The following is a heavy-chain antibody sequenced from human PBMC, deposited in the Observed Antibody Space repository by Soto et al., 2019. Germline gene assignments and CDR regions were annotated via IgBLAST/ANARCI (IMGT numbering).Heavy chain of an antibody. V-gene: IGHV1-69*13. CDR1: GGTFSSYA. J-gene: IGHJ6*02. CDR3: ARDGRGGIVGATKVYYYYGMDV. D-gene: IGHD1-26*01. CDR2: IIPIFGTA. Sequence: SVKVSCKASGGTFSSYAISWVRQAPGQGLEWMGGIIPIFGTANYAQKFQGRVTITADESTSTAYMELSSLRSEDTAVYYCARDGRGGIVGATKVYYYYGMDVWGQGTTVTVSS.